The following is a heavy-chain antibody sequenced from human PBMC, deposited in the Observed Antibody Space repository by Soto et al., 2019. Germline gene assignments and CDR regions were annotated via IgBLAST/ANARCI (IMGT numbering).Heavy chain of an antibody. CDR3: AAPTLHQDAFDI. CDR2: ISYDGSNQ. J-gene: IGHJ3*02. Sequence: QVQLVQSGGGVVQTGRSLRLSCVASGFTFSNYGLHCVRQAPGKGLEWVAVISYDGSNQYYADSVRGRFTISRDNSKSTLYLQMSSLRVEDTAVYYCAAPTLHQDAFDIWGQGTMVTVSS. V-gene: IGHV3-30*03. D-gene: IGHD4-4*01. CDR1: GFTFSNYG.